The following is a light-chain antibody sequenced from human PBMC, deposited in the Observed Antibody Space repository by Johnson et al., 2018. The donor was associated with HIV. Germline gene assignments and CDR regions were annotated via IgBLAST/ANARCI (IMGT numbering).Light chain of an antibody. CDR1: TSNIGNNY. Sequence: QSVLTQPPSVSAAPGQKVSISCSGNTSNIGNNYVSWYQQLPGTAPKLLIYENNKRPSGIPDRFSGSPSVTSATLGLTGLHTGDQAADYGGTWDSRLSSDCFGRGTKVPVL. V-gene: IGLV1-51*02. CDR2: ENN. CDR3: GTWDSRLSSDC. J-gene: IGLJ1*01.